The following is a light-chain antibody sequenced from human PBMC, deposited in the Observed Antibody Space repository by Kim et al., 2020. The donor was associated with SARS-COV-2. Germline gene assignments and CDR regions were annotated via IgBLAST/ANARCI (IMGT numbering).Light chain of an antibody. V-gene: IGKV3-11*01. Sequence: EIVLTQSPATLSLSPGERATLSCRASRSVGSYLAWYQQKRGQAPRLLIYDASNRATGIPARFSGSGSGTDFTLTISSLEPEDFAVYHCQQRSNWPRTFDQGTQVDIK. CDR3: QQRSNWPRT. CDR1: RSVGSY. CDR2: DAS. J-gene: IGKJ1*01.